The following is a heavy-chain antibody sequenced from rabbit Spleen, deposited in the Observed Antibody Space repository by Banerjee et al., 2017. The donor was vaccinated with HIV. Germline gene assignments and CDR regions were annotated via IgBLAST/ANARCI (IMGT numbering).Heavy chain of an antibody. CDR2: IDTNDGDT. V-gene: IGHV1S45*01. CDR1: GFSFSSNW. CDR3: ARDGAGGSYFAL. D-gene: IGHD8-1*01. Sequence: QQQLEESGGGLVKPGGTLTLTCTVSGFSFSSNWICWVRQAPGKGLEWIACIDTNDGDTDYANWPKGRFTISKASSTTVTLQMTSLTAADTATYFCARDGAGGSYFALWGPGTLVTVS. J-gene: IGHJ4*01.